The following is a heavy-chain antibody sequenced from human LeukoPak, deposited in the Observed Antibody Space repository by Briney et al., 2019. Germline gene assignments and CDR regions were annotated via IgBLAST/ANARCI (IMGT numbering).Heavy chain of an antibody. J-gene: IGHJ4*02. CDR2: ISGRGDNT. Sequence: GGSLRLSCAASGFTFSNYAMSWVRQAPGKGLEWVSAISGRGDNTYYGDSVKGRFTISRDNAKNSLYLQMNSLRAEDTAVYYCARDQGTPGPSYFDSWGQGTLVTVSS. D-gene: IGHD2-15*01. V-gene: IGHV3-23*01. CDR3: ARDQGTPGPSYFDS. CDR1: GFTFSNYA.